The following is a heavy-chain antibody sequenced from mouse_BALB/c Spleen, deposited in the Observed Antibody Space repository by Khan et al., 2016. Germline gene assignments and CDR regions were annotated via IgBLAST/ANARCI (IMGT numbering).Heavy chain of an antibody. CDR1: EFSLTTYG. V-gene: IGHV2-9*02. CDR3: ARVQYGNYDYFDY. D-gene: IGHD2-10*02. CDR2: IWPGGST. Sequence: VQLQESGPGLVAPSQSLSITCTVSEFSLTTYGVHWVRQPPGKGLKWLGVIWPGGSTNYNSALMSRLSISKDNSKRQVFLKMNSLQTDDTAIYYCARVQYGNYDYFDYWGQGTTLTVSS. J-gene: IGHJ2*01.